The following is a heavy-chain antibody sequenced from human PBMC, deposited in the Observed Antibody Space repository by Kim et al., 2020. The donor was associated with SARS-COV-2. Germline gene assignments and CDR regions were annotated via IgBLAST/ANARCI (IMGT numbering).Heavy chain of an antibody. V-gene: IGHV4-31*03. Sequence: SETLSLTCTVSGGSISSGGYYWSWIRQHPGKGLEWIGYIYYSGSTYYNPSLKSRVTISVDTSKNQFSLKLSSVTAADTAVYYCARVVNGFHYYGSGSYYNLNWFDPWGQGTLVTVSS. CDR1: GGSISSGGYY. CDR2: IYYSGST. CDR3: ARVVNGFHYYGSGSYYNLNWFDP. J-gene: IGHJ5*02. D-gene: IGHD3-10*01.